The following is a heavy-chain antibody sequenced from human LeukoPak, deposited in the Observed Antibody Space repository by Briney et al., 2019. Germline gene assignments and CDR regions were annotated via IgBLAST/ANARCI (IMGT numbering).Heavy chain of an antibody. Sequence: GGSLRLSCAASGFTFSSYEMNWVRQAPGKGLEWVSSISSSSSYIYYADSVKGRFTISRDNAKNSLYLQMNSLRAEDTAVYYCARDLKEGSYYYYYYMDVWGKGTTVTVSS. CDR1: GFTFSSYE. V-gene: IGHV3-21*01. CDR3: ARDLKEGSYYYYYYMDV. J-gene: IGHJ6*03. CDR2: ISSSSSYI.